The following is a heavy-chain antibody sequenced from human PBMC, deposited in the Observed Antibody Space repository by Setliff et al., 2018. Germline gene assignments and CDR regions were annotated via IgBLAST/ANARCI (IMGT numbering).Heavy chain of an antibody. CDR1: GGSISNTYYH. D-gene: IGHD3-22*01. J-gene: IGHJ5*02. CDR2: IYTSWST. V-gene: IGHV4-61*09. CDR3: ARAHTWSLPNDNSGYPGWFDP. Sequence: SETLSLTCTVSGGSISNTYYHWSWIRQPAGKGLEWIGHIYTSWSTNYNPSLKSRVTISVDTSKNQFSLKLSSVTAADTAVYYCARAHTWSLPNDNSGYPGWFDPWGQGTLVTVSS.